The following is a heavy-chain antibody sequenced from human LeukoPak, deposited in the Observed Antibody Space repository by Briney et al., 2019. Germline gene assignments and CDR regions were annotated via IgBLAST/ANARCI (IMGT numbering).Heavy chain of an antibody. CDR3: AKDTVQLYYYDSSGPTFDP. J-gene: IGHJ5*02. CDR2: ISGSGGST. Sequence: QPGGSLRLSCAASGFTFSSYAMSWVRQAPGKGLEWVSAISGSGGSTYYADSVKGRFTISRDNSKNMLYLQMNSLRAEDTAVYYCAKDTVQLYYYDSSGPTFDPWGQGTLVTVSS. CDR1: GFTFSSYA. D-gene: IGHD3-22*01. V-gene: IGHV3-23*01.